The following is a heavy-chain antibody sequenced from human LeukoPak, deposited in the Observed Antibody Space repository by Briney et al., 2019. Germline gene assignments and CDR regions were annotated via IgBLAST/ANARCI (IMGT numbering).Heavy chain of an antibody. D-gene: IGHD2-2*01. V-gene: IGHV1-3*01. Sequence: GASVEVSCKASGYTFTSYAMHWVRQAPGQRLEWMGWINAGNGNTKYSQKFQGRVTITRDTSASTAYMELSSLRSEDTAVYYCARVAGYCSSTSCYAVGGWFDPWGQGTLVTVSS. CDR3: ARVAGYCSSTSCYAVGGWFDP. CDR2: INAGNGNT. J-gene: IGHJ5*02. CDR1: GYTFTSYA.